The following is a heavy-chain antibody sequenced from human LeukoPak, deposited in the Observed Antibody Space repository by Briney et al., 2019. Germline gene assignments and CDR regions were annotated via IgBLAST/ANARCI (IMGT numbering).Heavy chain of an antibody. Sequence: ASLKVSCKASGYTFTSYGISWVRQAPGQGLEWMGWISAYNGNTNYAQKLQGRVTMPTDTSTSTAYMELRSLRSEDTAVYCCAREGYNWNDPPRNNWFDPWGQGTLVIVSS. D-gene: IGHD1-1*01. CDR3: AREGYNWNDPPRNNWFDP. J-gene: IGHJ5*02. CDR1: GYTFTSYG. V-gene: IGHV1-18*01. CDR2: ISAYNGNT.